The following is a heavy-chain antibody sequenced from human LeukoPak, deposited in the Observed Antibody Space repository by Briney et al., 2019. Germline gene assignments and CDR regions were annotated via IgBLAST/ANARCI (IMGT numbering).Heavy chain of an antibody. Sequence: GGSVEVSYTPVRHTVTPYYMLSVRQAPGLGLEWLGWISAYNGKAKYEQKHQGRVTMTTDTSTSTAYMALSSLKSADTAVYYCARVRKQWLVSFYYYYMDVWGKGTTVTVSS. CDR3: ARVRKQWLVSFYYYYMDV. CDR1: RHTVTPYY. CDR2: ISAYNGKA. V-gene: IGHV1-18*04. D-gene: IGHD6-19*01. J-gene: IGHJ6*03.